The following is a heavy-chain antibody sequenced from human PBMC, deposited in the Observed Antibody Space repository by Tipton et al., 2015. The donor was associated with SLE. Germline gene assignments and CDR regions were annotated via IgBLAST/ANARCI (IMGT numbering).Heavy chain of an antibody. J-gene: IGHJ3*02. D-gene: IGHD5-24*01. CDR3: ASKDGYNSTVAFDN. Sequence: GLVKPSETLSLTCTVSGVSISSYYWSWIRQPPGKGLEWIGEINHSGSTNYNPSLKSRVTISVDTSKNQFSLKLSSVTAADTAVYYCASKDGYNSTVAFDNWGQGTMVTVSS. CDR1: GVSISSYY. CDR2: INHSGST. V-gene: IGHV4-34*01.